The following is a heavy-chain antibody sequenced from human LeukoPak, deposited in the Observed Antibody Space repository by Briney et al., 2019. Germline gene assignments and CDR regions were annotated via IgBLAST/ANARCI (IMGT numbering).Heavy chain of an antibody. CDR2: IYYGGST. J-gene: IGHJ2*01. CDR3: ARPYSSSDWYFDL. CDR1: GGSISSSSYY. V-gene: IGHV4-39*01. D-gene: IGHD6-6*01. Sequence: SETLSLTCTVSGGSISSSSYYWGWIRQPPGKGLEWIGNIYYGGSTYYNPSLKSRVTISVETSKNQFSLKLTSVTAADTAVYYCARPYSSSDWYFDLWGRGTLVTVSS.